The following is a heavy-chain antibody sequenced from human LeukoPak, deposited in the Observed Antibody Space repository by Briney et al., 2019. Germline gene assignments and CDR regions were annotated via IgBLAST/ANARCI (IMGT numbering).Heavy chain of an antibody. Sequence: GASVTVSCKASGYTFTSYAMHWVRQAPGQRLEWMGWINAGNGNTKYSQKFQGRVTITRDTPASTAYMELSSLRSEDTAVYYCARARITFGGVIGYWGQGTLVTVSS. V-gene: IGHV1-3*01. CDR2: INAGNGNT. D-gene: IGHD3-16*01. CDR3: ARARITFGGVIGY. J-gene: IGHJ4*02. CDR1: GYTFTSYA.